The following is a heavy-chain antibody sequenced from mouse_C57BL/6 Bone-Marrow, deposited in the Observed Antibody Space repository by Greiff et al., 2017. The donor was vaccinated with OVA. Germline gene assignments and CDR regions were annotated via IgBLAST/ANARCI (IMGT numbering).Heavy chain of an antibody. CDR3: ASDDYAGYFDY. D-gene: IGHD2-4*01. J-gene: IGHJ2*01. CDR2: IYPRSGNT. V-gene: IGHV1-81*01. Sequence: VKLMESGAELARPGASVKLSCKASGYTFTSYGISWVKQRTGQGLEWIGEIYPRSGNTYYNEKFKGKATLTADKSSSTAYMELRSLTSVDSAVYFCASDDYAGYFDYWGQGTALTVSS. CDR1: GYTFTSYG.